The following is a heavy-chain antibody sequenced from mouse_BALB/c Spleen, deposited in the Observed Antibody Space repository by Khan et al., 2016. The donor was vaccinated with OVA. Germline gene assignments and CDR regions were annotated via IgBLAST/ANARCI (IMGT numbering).Heavy chain of an antibody. D-gene: IGHD1-1*01. Sequence: LVKTGASVKISCKASGYSFTGYYMHWVKQSHGKSLEWIGYISCYNGSTTYNQKFKGKATFTVDTSSSTVYMQLNSLTSEDSAVYYYARGDYYCSSSFAYWGQGTLVTVSA. CDR2: ISCYNGST. J-gene: IGHJ3*01. CDR1: GYSFTGYY. CDR3: ARGDYYCSSSFAY. V-gene: IGHV1S34*01.